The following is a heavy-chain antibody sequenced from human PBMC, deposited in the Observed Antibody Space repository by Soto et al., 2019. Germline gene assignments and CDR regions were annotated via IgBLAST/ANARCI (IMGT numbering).Heavy chain of an antibody. D-gene: IGHD3-22*01. CDR1: GYTFTSFG. V-gene: IGHV1-18*01. J-gene: IGHJ4*02. CDR3: AREYYYDSSGYYRPYYFDY. Sequence: ASVKVSWKASGYTFTSFGISWVRHAPGQGLEWMGWISPYNGNTNYAQKLQGRVTMTTDTSTSTAYMELRSLRSDDTAVYYCAREYYYDSSGYYRPYYFDYWGQGTLVTVSS. CDR2: ISPYNGNT.